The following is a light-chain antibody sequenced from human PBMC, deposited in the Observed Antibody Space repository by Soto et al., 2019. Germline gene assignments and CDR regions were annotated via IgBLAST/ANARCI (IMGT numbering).Light chain of an antibody. J-gene: IGLJ2*01. Sequence: QSVLTQPASVSGSPGQSITISCTGTSSDVGSYILVSWYQQHPGKAPKLIIYEVSERPSGVSHRFSGSKSGNTASLTISGLQAEDEADYYCCSYATPRLFGGGTKLTVL. CDR2: EVS. V-gene: IGLV2-23*02. CDR3: CSYATPRL. CDR1: SSDVGSYIL.